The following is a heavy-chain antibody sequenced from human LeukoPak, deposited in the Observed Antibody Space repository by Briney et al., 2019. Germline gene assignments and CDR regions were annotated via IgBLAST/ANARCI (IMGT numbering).Heavy chain of an antibody. V-gene: IGHV3-23*01. D-gene: IGHD1-26*01. J-gene: IGHJ4*02. CDR1: GFTFSSYS. CDR2: ISGSGGST. Sequence: GGSLRLSCAASGFTFSSYSMNWVRQAPGKGLEWVSAISGSGGSTYYADSVKGRFTISRDNSKNTLYLQMNSLRAEDTAEYYCAKHGGWEPLPDFDYWGQGTLVTVSS. CDR3: AKHGGWEPLPDFDY.